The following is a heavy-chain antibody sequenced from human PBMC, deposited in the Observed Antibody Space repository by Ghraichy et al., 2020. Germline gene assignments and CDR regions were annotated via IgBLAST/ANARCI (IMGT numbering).Heavy chain of an antibody. V-gene: IGHV3-23*01. CDR3: AKSADYDFWTGDSLYHIDI. CDR2: ISGSGGST. D-gene: IGHD3-3*01. Sequence: GGSLRLSCAASGFTFSSYAMSWVRQAPGKGLEWVSAISGSGGSTYYADPVKGRFTISRDNSKNTLYLQMNSLRAEDTAVYYCAKSADYDFWTGDSLYHIDIGGSGTTVTVSS. J-gene: IGHJ6*03. CDR1: GFTFSSYA.